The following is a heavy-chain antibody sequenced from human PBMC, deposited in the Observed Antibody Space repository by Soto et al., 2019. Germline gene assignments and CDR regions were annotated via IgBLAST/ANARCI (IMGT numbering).Heavy chain of an antibody. CDR2: IYYSGST. CDR1: GGSTSSSSYY. V-gene: IGHV4-39*01. Sequence: SETLSLTCTVSGGSTSSSSYYWGWIRQPPGKGLEWIGSIYYSGSTYYNPSLKSRVTISVDTSKNQFSLKLSSVTAADTAVYYCASRHGGLWFGELLYFDYWGQGTLVTVSS. D-gene: IGHD3-10*01. J-gene: IGHJ4*02. CDR3: ASRHGGLWFGELLYFDY.